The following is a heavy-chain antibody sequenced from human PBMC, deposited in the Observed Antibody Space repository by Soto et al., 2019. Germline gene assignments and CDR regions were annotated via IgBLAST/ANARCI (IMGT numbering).Heavy chain of an antibody. CDR2: MNPNSGNT. D-gene: IGHD3-9*01. CDR3: ARVRYLDWLSTNWLDP. J-gene: IGHJ5*02. V-gene: IGHV1-8*01. Sequence: VKVSCKASGYTFTSYDINWVRQATGQGLEWMGWMNPNSGNTGYAQKFQGRVTMTRNTSISTAYMELSSLRSEDTAVYYCARVRYLDWLSTNWLDPWGQGTLVTVSS. CDR1: GYTFTSYD.